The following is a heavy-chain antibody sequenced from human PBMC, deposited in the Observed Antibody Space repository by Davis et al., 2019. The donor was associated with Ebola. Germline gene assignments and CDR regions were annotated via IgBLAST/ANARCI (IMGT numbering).Heavy chain of an antibody. V-gene: IGHV3-15*01. Sequence: PGGSLRLSCAASGFTFSNVWMTWVRQAPGKGLECVGRVKSKTDGGTTDYAAPVKGRFTISRDDSKNTLYLQMNSLKTEDTAVYYCTPPLYSSSSASLDYWGQGTLVTVSS. CDR3: TPPLYSSSSASLDY. J-gene: IGHJ4*02. CDR2: VKSKTDGGTT. D-gene: IGHD6-6*01. CDR1: GFTFSNVW.